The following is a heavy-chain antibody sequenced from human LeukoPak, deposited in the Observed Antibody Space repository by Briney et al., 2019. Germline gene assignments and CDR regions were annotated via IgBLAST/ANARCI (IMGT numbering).Heavy chain of an antibody. D-gene: IGHD2-15*01. Sequence: GGSLQISVQGTGYNFTTYWMGGVRRVRGKGQERMGIIYPGDSDTKYSPSLQGQVTISARKSNRTAYLQWSSPKASDTAMYYCARRRRYCSGGTCYSDAFHIWRQGTMVTVSS. CDR3: ARRRRYCSGGTCYSDAFHI. CDR2: IYPGDSDT. J-gene: IGHJ3*02. CDR1: GYNFTTYW. V-gene: IGHV5-51*01.